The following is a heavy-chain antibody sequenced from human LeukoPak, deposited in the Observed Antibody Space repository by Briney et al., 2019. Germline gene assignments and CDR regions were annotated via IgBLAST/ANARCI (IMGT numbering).Heavy chain of an antibody. V-gene: IGHV3-53*04. CDR1: GFTVSSNY. D-gene: IGHD2/OR15-2a*01. CDR2: IYSGGST. Sequence: GGSVRLSCAASGFTVSSNYMSGVRQAPGKGLEWGSVIYSGGSTYYADSVKGRFTISRHNSKNTLYLQMNSLRAEDTAVYYCARDLCPIEWGQGTLVTVSS. J-gene: IGHJ4*02. CDR3: ARDLCPIE.